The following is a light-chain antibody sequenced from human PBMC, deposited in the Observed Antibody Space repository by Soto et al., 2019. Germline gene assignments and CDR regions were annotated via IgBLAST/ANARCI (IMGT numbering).Light chain of an antibody. CDR3: CSYAGSSTFVV. CDR1: SSDVGSYNL. J-gene: IGLJ1*01. V-gene: IGLV2-23*02. Sequence: QSVLTQPASVSGSPGQSITISCTGTSSDVGSYNLVSWYQQHPGKAPKLMIYEVSKRPSGVSNRFSGSKSGNTASLTISGLQAEDEADYYCCSYAGSSTFVVFGTGTNVTVL. CDR2: EVS.